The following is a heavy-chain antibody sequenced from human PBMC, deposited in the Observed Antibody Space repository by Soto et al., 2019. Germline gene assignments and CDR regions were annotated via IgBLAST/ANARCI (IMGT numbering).Heavy chain of an antibody. CDR3: ATSYGHAWYTY. Sequence: SETLSLTCTVSGGSISSGGYYWSWIRQHPGKGLEWIGYIYYSGSTYYNPSLKSRVTISVDTSKNQFTLKLTAVTAEDTAVYYCATSYGHAWYTYWGQGTQVTVSS. J-gene: IGHJ4*02. V-gene: IGHV4-31*03. CDR1: GGSISSGGYY. CDR2: IYYSGST. D-gene: IGHD6-13*01.